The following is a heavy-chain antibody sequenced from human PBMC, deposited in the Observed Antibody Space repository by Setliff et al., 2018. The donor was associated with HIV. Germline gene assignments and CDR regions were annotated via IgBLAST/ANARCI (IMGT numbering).Heavy chain of an antibody. Sequence: PGGSLRLSCAASGFTLSDHYIDWIRQPPGKGLEWVGRITAKFNGYVKEYAASVQGRFTISRDDSKDSLFLQMNSLRAEDTAFYYCARGWFDSWGQGTLVTVSS. CDR2: ITAKFNGYVK. CDR3: ARGWFDS. V-gene: IGHV3-72*01. J-gene: IGHJ5*01. CDR1: GFTLSDHY.